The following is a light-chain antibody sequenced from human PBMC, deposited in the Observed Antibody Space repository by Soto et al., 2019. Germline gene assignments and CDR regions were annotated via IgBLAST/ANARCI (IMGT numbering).Light chain of an antibody. Sequence: EIVMTQSPTTLSVSPGERAILSCRASQSISITLAWYQQKPGQAPRLLIYAASNRATGVPARFSGSWSGTEFTLTISSLQSEDFAVYYCQQYNNWITFGQGTRLEIK. CDR2: AAS. CDR1: QSISIT. J-gene: IGKJ5*01. CDR3: QQYNNWIT. V-gene: IGKV3-15*01.